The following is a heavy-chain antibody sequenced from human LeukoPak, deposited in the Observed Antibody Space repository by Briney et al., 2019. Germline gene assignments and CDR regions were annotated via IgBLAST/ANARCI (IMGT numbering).Heavy chain of an antibody. CDR3: ARGYYASGFTL. J-gene: IGHJ4*02. CDR1: GDSVSSNSAM. CDR2: TYYRSKWYI. D-gene: IGHD3-10*01. Sequence: SQTLPLTCAISGDSVSSNSAMWKWITQSPSGGLECLCRTYYRSKWYIDYGASVKNLITINADTSKNQFSLQLNSVPPEVTAVYYCARGYYASGFTLWGQGPLVTVSS. V-gene: IGHV6-1*01.